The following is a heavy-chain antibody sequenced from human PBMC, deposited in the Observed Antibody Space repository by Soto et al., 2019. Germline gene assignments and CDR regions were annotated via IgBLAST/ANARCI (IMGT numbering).Heavy chain of an antibody. CDR2: INTYNGNT. CDR1: GYTFTNYG. Sequence: GASVKVSCKASGYTFTNYGISWVRQAPGQGLEWMGWINTYNGNTNHAQKLQGRVTMTTDTSTSTAYMELSSLRSEDTAVYYCARDMGFGLSDYWGQGTLVTVSS. J-gene: IGHJ4*02. D-gene: IGHD3-10*01. CDR3: ARDMGFGLSDY. V-gene: IGHV1-18*01.